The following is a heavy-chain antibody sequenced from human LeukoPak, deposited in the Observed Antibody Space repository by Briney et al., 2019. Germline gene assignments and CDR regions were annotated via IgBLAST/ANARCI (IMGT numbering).Heavy chain of an antibody. CDR2: ISAYNGNT. CDR1: GYTFTSYG. Sequence: ASVKVSCKASGYTFTSYGISWVRQAPGQGLEWMGWISAYNGNTNYAQKLKGRVTMTTDTSTSTAYMELRSLRSDDTAVYYCARGPITMVRGVIITMEINYYYYYMDVWGKGTTVTISS. J-gene: IGHJ6*03. V-gene: IGHV1-18*01. CDR3: ARGPITMVRGVIITMEINYYYYYMDV. D-gene: IGHD3-10*01.